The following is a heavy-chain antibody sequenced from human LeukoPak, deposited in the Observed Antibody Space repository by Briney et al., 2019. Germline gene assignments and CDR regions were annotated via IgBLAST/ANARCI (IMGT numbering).Heavy chain of an antibody. V-gene: IGHV4-34*01. Sequence: PSETLSLTCAVYGGSFSGYYWSWIRQPPGKGLEWIGEINHSGSTNSNPSLKSRVTISVDTSKNQFSLKLSSVTAADTAVYYCASSSGYYSSFGYFDYWGQGTLVTVSS. D-gene: IGHD3-22*01. CDR3: ASSSGYYSSFGYFDY. J-gene: IGHJ4*02. CDR2: INHSGST. CDR1: GGSFSGYY.